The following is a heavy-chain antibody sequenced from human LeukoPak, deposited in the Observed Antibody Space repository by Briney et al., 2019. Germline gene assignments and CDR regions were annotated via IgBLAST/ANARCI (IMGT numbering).Heavy chain of an antibody. CDR2: IYYSGST. CDR1: GGSISSYY. V-gene: IGHV4-59*12. Sequence: SETLSLTCTVSGGSISSYYWSWIRQPPGKGLEWIGYIYYSGSTNYNPSLKSRVTISVDTSKNQFSLKLSSVTAADTAVYYCARSYYYDSSGYYGWFNPWGQGTLVTVSS. D-gene: IGHD3-22*01. J-gene: IGHJ5*02. CDR3: ARSYYYDSSGYYGWFNP.